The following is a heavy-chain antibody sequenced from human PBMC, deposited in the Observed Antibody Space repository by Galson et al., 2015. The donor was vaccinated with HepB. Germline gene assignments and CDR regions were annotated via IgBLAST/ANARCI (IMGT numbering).Heavy chain of an antibody. CDR1: GFTFSSYT. CDR2: ISTDSSTI. V-gene: IGHV3-48*01. Sequence: SLRLSCAASGFTFSSYTMNWVRQAPGKGLEWLSYISTDSSTIYYADSVKGRFTISRDNAKNSLYLQMNSLRAEDTAVYYCTRVPTGSLWFGKSYYFDYWGQGTLVTVSS. J-gene: IGHJ4*02. D-gene: IGHD3-10*01. CDR3: TRVPTGSLWFGKSYYFDY.